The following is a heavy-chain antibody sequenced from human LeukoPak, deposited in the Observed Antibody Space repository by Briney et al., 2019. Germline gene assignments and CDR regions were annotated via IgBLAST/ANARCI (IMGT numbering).Heavy chain of an antibody. Sequence: SETLSLTCAVPGYSISSAYYWGWIRQSPGKGLEWIGSIIHSGNTYYSPSLKGRVTISVDTSKNQFSLKLSSVTAADTAVYYCARVGRIVVAGKGFDYWGQGTLVTVSS. CDR2: IIHSGNT. V-gene: IGHV4-38-2*01. CDR1: GYSISSAYY. D-gene: IGHD6-19*01. J-gene: IGHJ4*02. CDR3: ARVGRIVVAGKGFDY.